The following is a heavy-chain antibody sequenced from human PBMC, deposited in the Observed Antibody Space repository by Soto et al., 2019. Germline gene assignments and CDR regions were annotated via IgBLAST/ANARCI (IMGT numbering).Heavy chain of an antibody. V-gene: IGHV1-18*01. Sequence: ASVKVSCKASGYTFTSYGISWVRQAPGQGLEWMGWISAYNGNTNYAQKFQGWVTMTRDTSISTAYMDLSRLRSDDTAVYYCARDLAVSGDYIFDYWGQGNVVTVS. D-gene: IGHD4-17*01. CDR2: ISAYNGNT. CDR1: GYTFTSYG. CDR3: ARDLAVSGDYIFDY. J-gene: IGHJ4*02.